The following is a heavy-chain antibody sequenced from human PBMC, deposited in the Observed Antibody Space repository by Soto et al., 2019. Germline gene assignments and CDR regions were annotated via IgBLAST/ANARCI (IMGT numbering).Heavy chain of an antibody. CDR1: GFIVSSNQ. D-gene: IGHD3-3*01. Sequence: GSLRLSCVASGFIVSSNQMSWVRQAPGKGLEWVSVIYSGHTTYYADSVEGRFTISRDDSKNTLYLQMNSLRVEDTAVYYCVRGPSDHKLRLVEWPYGDYWGQGALVTVSS. CDR2: IYSGHTT. CDR3: VRGPSDHKLRLVEWPYGDY. J-gene: IGHJ4*02. V-gene: IGHV3-53*01.